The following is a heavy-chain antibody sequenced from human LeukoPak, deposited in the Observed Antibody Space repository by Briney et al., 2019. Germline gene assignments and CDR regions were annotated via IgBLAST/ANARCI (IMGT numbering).Heavy chain of an antibody. CDR2: INYNGENT. D-gene: IGHD6-13*01. V-gene: IGHV4-34*01. J-gene: IGHJ4*02. CDR1: GGSFSGFL. CDR3: ARREDSSSWYFDY. Sequence: SETLSLTCTVSGGSFSGFLWSWIRQPPGKGLEWIGEINYNGENTNYNPSLKSRVTMSVDTSTNQFSLKLSSVTAADTAVYYCARREDSSSWYFDYWGQGTLVTVSS.